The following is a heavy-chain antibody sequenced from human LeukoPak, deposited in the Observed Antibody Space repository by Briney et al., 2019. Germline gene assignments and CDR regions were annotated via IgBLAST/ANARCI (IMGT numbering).Heavy chain of an antibody. CDR1: GGSISSSPYY. J-gene: IGHJ4*02. D-gene: IGHD6-19*01. CDR3: ARHASVDGNWPRPLDY. Sequence: SDTLSLTCTVSGGSISSSPYYWGWIRQPPGKGLEWIVNIYYSGSTYYNPSLKTRVTISVDTSENQFSLKLTSVTAADTAVYYCARHASVDGNWPRPLDYWGQGSLVTVSS. V-gene: IGHV4-39*01. CDR2: IYYSGST.